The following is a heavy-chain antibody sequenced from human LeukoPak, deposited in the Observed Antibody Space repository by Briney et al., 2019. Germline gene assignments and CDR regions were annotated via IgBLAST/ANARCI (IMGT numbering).Heavy chain of an antibody. CDR1: GFSLDNFE. J-gene: IGHJ5*02. CDR2: VNNDGWAT. V-gene: IGHV3-48*03. Sequence: GGSLRLSCAASGFSLDNFEINWVRQAPGKGLEWIAYVNNDGWATSYYADSVKGRFTITRDDANNSLYLQMDSLTVEDTAVYSCARDLFGWSLDPWGQGTLVSVSS. D-gene: IGHD3-3*01. CDR3: ARDLFGWSLDP.